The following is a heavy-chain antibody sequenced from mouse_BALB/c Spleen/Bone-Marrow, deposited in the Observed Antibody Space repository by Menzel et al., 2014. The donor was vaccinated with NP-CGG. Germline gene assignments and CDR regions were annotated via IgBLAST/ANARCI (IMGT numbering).Heavy chain of an antibody. D-gene: IGHD1-2*01. J-gene: IGHJ4*01. CDR2: ISSGGSYT. CDR3: ARDHYGYYTMDY. CDR1: AFTFSSYA. V-gene: IGHV5-9-4*01. Sequence: EVMLVESGGGLVKPGGSLKLSRAASAFTFSSYAMSWVRQSPEKRLEWVAEISSGGSYTYYPDTVTGRFTISRDNAKNTLYLEMSSLRSEDTAMYYCARDHYGYYTMDYWGQGTSVTVSS.